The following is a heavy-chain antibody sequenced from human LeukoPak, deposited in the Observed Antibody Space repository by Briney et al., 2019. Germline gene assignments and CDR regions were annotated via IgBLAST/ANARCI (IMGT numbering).Heavy chain of an antibody. D-gene: IGHD6-13*01. CDR2: ISNSGRT. CDR1: GGSISNYF. Sequence: SETLSLTCTASGGSISNYFWGWIRQPPGKGLEWIGYISNSGRTIYNPSPRSRVTMSVDTSKNQFSLKLRSVTAADTAVFFCARRARYSSTWYDGFDIWGQGTMVTVSS. CDR3: ARRARYSSTWYDGFDI. V-gene: IGHV4-4*09. J-gene: IGHJ3*02.